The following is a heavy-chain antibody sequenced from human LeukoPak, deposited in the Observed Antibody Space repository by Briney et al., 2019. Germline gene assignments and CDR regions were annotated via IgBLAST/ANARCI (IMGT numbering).Heavy chain of an antibody. D-gene: IGHD4-17*01. CDR1: GFTFGDYA. CDR3: TRNDYGDSYPMDY. Sequence: GGSLRLSCTASGFTFGDYAMSWVRQAPGKGLEWVGFIRSKAYGGTTEYAASVKGRFTISRDDSKSIAYLQMNSPKTEDTAVYYCTRNDYGDSYPMDYWGQGTLVTVSS. J-gene: IGHJ4*02. CDR2: IRSKAYGGTT. V-gene: IGHV3-49*04.